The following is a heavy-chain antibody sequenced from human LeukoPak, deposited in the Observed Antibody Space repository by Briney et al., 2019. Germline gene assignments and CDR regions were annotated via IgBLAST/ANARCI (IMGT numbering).Heavy chain of an antibody. V-gene: IGHV3-23*01. D-gene: IGHD4-17*01. CDR1: SVAFSKNV. J-gene: IGHJ4*02. Sequence: GGSYRVYRERNSVAFSKNVMTWVRQALEKRLQWVSAISGDAIYTYYLDSVKGRFTTSRDNSKNTLFLQMNSLRADDTAAYYCAKNYGISRPFYDYWGQGIVVTVSS. CDR2: ISGDAIYT. CDR3: AKNYGISRPFYDY.